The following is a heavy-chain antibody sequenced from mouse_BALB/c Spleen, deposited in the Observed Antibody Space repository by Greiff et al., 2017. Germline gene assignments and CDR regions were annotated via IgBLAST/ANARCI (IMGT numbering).Heavy chain of an antibody. Sequence: VHVKQSGPELVKPGASVKMSCKASGYTFTSYVMHWVKQKPGQGLEWIGYINPYNDGTKYNEKFKGKATLTSDKSSSTAYMELSSLTSEDSAVYYCARGGYDPGWFAYWGQGTLVTVSA. CDR2: INPYNDGT. J-gene: IGHJ3*01. CDR1: GYTFTSYV. CDR3: ARGGYDPGWFAY. D-gene: IGHD2-2*01. V-gene: IGHV1-14*01.